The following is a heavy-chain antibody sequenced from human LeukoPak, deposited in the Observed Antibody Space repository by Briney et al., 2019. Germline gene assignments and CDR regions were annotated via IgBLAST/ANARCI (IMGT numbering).Heavy chain of an antibody. CDR2: INHSGST. D-gene: IGHD6-13*01. J-gene: IGHJ4*02. Sequence: PSETLSLTCAVYGGSFSGYYWSWIRHPPGKGLEWIGEINHSGSTNYNPSLRSRVTISVDTSKNQFSLKLSSVTAADTAVYYCARVGSSWYENDYWGQGTLVTVSS. CDR1: GGSFSGYY. CDR3: ARVGSSWYENDY. V-gene: IGHV4-34*01.